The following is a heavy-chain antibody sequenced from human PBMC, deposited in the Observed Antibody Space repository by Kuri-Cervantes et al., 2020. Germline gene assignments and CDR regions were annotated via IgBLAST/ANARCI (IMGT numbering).Heavy chain of an antibody. D-gene: IGHD5-18*01. CDR3: AKGYSYGSYWYFDL. V-gene: IGHV3-9*01. CDR1: GFTFDDYA. Sequence: SLKISCAASGFTFDDYAMHWVRQAPGKGLEWVSGISWNSGSIGYADSVKGRFTVSRDNAKNSLSLQMNSLRTEDTAFYYCAKGYSYGSYWYFDLWGRGTLVTVSS. J-gene: IGHJ2*01. CDR2: ISWNSGSI.